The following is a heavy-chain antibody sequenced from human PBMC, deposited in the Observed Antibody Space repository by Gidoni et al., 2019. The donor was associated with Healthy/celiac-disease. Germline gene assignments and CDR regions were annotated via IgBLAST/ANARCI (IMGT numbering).Heavy chain of an antibody. CDR3: ARGLNTAYGDDRNFDY. V-gene: IGHV3-13*01. J-gene: IGHJ4*02. CDR2: IGTTGDT. CDR1: GSPFSSYD. D-gene: IGHD4-17*01. Sequence: EVQRLESGGGFVQPAGSLRLSCTASGSPFSSYDLHWVRQATGKGLEGVSAIGTTGDTYYQGSVKGRFTIARENAKKSLYIQMNSLRAGDTCVYSCARGLNTAYGDDRNFDYWGQGTLVTVSS.